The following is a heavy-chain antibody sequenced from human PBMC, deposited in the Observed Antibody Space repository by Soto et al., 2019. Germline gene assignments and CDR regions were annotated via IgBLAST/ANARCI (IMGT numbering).Heavy chain of an antibody. CDR1: GFTFSSYE. CDR2: ISSSGSTI. V-gene: IGHV3-48*03. Sequence: VGSLRLSCAASGFTFSSYEMNWVRQAPGKGLEWVSYISSSGSTIYYADSVKGRFTISRDNAKNSLYLQMNSLRAEDTAVYYCARDHKGGYYYYGMDVWGQGTTVTVSS. J-gene: IGHJ6*02. CDR3: ARDHKGGYYYYGMDV.